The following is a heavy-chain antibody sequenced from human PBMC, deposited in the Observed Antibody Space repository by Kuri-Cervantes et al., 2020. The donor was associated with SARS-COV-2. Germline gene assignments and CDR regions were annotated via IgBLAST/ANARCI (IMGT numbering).Heavy chain of an antibody. CDR3: ARERSGSYDY. CDR2: INWNGGST. Sequence: GESLKIPCAASGFTFDEYGMSWVRQAPGKGLEWVSGINWNGGSTGYADSVKRRFTISRDNAKNSLYLQMSSLRAEDTALYHCARERSGSYDYWGQGTLVTVSS. J-gene: IGHJ4*02. D-gene: IGHD1-26*01. V-gene: IGHV3-20*01. CDR1: GFTFDEYG.